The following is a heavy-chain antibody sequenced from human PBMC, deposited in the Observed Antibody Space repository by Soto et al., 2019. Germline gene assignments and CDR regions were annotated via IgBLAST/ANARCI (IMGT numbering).Heavy chain of an antibody. CDR2: ISAYNGNT. J-gene: IGHJ4*02. V-gene: IGHV1-18*01. CDR1: GYTFTSYG. D-gene: IGHD6-13*01. CDR3: AREDPAAGITLNFDY. Sequence: GASVKVSCKASGYTFTSYGISWVRQAPGQGLEWMGWISAYNGNTNYAQKLQGRVTMTTDTSTSTAYMELRSLRSDDTAVYYCAREDPAAGITLNFDYWGQGTLVTVSS.